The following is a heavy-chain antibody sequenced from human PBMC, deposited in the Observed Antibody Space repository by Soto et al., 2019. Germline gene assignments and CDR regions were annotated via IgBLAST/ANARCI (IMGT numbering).Heavy chain of an antibody. CDR3: AKDSKGADSSGWYYEEEPSWFDP. Sequence: GGSLRLSCAASGFTFDDYAMHWVRQAPGKGLEWVSGISWNSGSIGYADSVKGRFTISRDNAKNSLYLQMNSLRAEDTALYYCAKDSKGADSSGWYYEEEPSWFDPWGQGTLVTVSS. CDR2: ISWNSGSI. V-gene: IGHV3-9*01. D-gene: IGHD6-19*01. J-gene: IGHJ5*02. CDR1: GFTFDDYA.